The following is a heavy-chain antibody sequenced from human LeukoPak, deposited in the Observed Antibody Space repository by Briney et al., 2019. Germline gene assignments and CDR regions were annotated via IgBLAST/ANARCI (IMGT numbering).Heavy chain of an antibody. Sequence: GGSLRLSCAASGFTFSNAWMSWVRQAPGKGLEWVGRIKSKTDGGTTDYAAPVKGRFTISRDDSKNTLYLQMNSLKTEDTAVYYCSGSGTVTRYYYYMDVWGKGPRSPSP. V-gene: IGHV3-15*01. J-gene: IGHJ6*03. CDR1: GFTFSNAW. CDR3: SGSGTVTRYYYYMDV. CDR2: IKSKTDGGTT. D-gene: IGHD4-11*01.